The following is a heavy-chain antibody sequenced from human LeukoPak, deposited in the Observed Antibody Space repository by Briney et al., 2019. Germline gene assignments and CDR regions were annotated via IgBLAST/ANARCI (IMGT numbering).Heavy chain of an antibody. CDR3: AREASGNS. J-gene: IGHJ4*02. CDR1: GFTFSNYW. Sequence: PGGSLRLSCAASGFTFSNYWMHWVRQAPGKGLLWVSRSSGDGSITSYADSVKGRFTISRDNAKNMLYPQMNSLRAEDTAVYYCAREASGNSWGQGTLVTVSS. CDR2: SSGDGSIT. V-gene: IGHV3-74*01. D-gene: IGHD1-26*01.